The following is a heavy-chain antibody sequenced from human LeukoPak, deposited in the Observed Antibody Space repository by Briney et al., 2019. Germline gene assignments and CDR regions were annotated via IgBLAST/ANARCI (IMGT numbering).Heavy chain of an antibody. CDR1: GSLFTSYW. CDR2: IYPGDSDT. D-gene: IGHD3-10*01. V-gene: IGHV5-51*01. J-gene: IGHJ4*02. CDR3: VGITMVRGVIITSDY. Sequence: GASLQISCEGSGSLFTSYWIGWGRPVPGKGLEWMGIIYPGDSDTRYSPSFQGQVTISADKSISTAYLQWSSLKASDTAMYYCVGITMVRGVIITSDYWGQGTLVTVSS.